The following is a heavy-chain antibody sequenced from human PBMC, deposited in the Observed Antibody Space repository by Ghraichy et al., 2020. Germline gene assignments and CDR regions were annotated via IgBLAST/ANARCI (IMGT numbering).Heavy chain of an antibody. CDR3: ARDNIALVTVSAASLFDS. V-gene: IGHV4-34*01. D-gene: IGHD2-2*01. CDR2: IDHTGST. J-gene: IGHJ4*02. Sequence: SLTCAVYGGSFSGYFWSWIRQPPGKGLEWIGDIDHTGSTNYNPSLRSRVSISLDRSKNQLSLKVTSVTAADTAVYFCARDNIALVTVSAASLFDSWGQGTLVTVSS. CDR1: GGSFSGYF.